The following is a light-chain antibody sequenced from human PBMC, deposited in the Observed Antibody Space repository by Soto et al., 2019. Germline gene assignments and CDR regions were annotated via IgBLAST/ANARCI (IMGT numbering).Light chain of an antibody. J-gene: IGKJ1*01. V-gene: IGKV1-6*01. CDR1: QGIRND. CDR3: LQDYNYPRT. CDR2: AAF. Sequence: AIQMTQSPSSLSASVGDRVTITCQASQGIRNDLGWYQQRPGKAPKLLIYAAFSLQSGVPSRFSGSGSGTDFTLTISSLQPEDFATYYCLQDYNYPRTFGQGTKVEIK.